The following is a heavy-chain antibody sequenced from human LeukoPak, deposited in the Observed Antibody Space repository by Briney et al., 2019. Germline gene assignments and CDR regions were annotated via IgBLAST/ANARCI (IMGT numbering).Heavy chain of an antibody. CDR3: ARHRVLPSGRWYDY. D-gene: IGHD2-2*01. V-gene: IGHV5-51*01. J-gene: IGHJ4*02. Sequence: GESLKISFKGSGYSFSNYWIGWVRQMPGKGLESMGIIHPGDSDTRYSPSFQGQVTISADKSINTAYLQWSSLKASDTAMYYCARHRVLPSGRWYDYWGQGTLVTVSS. CDR1: GYSFSNYW. CDR2: IHPGDSDT.